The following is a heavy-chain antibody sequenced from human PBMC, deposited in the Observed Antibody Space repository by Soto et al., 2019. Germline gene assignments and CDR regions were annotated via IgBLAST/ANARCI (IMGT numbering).Heavy chain of an antibody. J-gene: IGHJ4*02. CDR2: ISYGGDNK. CDR1: GFIFSDYA. CDR3: AKARHSTSWYGLEADF. D-gene: IGHD6-13*01. Sequence: QVQLVESGGGVVQPGRSLRLSCAASGFIFSDYAMHWVRQAPGKGLEWVAVISYGGDNKYEADSVRGRFAISRDNMKNTLDLQMNSLNTEDTAVYHCAKARHSTSWYGLEADFWGQGTLVTVSS. V-gene: IGHV3-30*09.